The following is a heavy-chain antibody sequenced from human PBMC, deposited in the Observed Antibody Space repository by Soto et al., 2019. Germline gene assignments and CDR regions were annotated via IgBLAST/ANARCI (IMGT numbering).Heavy chain of an antibody. J-gene: IGHJ6*02. CDR1: GGSVSSGSYY. CDR2: IYYSGST. Sequence: SETLSRTCTVSGGSVSSGSYYWSWIRQPPGKGLEWIGYIYYSGSTNYNPSLKSRVTISVDTSKNQFSLILTSVTAADTAVYYCARGPRITMVRGGYYGMDVWGQGTTVTVSS. D-gene: IGHD3-10*01. CDR3: ARGPRITMVRGGYYGMDV. V-gene: IGHV4-61*01.